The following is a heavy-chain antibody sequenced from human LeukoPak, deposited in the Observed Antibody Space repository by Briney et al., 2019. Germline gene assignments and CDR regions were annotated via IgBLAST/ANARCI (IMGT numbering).Heavy chain of an antibody. J-gene: IGHJ4*02. CDR2: ISSSGSTI. Sequence: PGGSLRLSCAASGFTFSSYEMNWVRQAPGKGLEWVSYISSSGSTIYYADSVKGRFTISRDNAKNSLYLQMNSLRAEDTAVYYCARNYYDISGYSDTFDYWGQGTLVTVSS. CDR1: GFTFSSYE. D-gene: IGHD3-22*01. CDR3: ARNYYDISGYSDTFDY. V-gene: IGHV3-48*03.